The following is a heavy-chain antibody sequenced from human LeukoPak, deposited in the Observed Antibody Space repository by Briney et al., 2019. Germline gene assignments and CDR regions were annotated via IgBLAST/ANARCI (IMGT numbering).Heavy chain of an antibody. J-gene: IGHJ4*02. CDR2: IRSKAYDGTT. V-gene: IGHV3-49*03. Sequence: GGSLRLSCTASGFTFGDYAMSWFRQAPGKGLEWVGFIRSKAYDGTTEYAASVKGRFTISRDDSKSIAYLQMNSLKTEDTAVYYCTRVSSSGWYRTDYWGQGTLVTVSS. CDR1: GFTFGDYA. D-gene: IGHD6-13*01. CDR3: TRVSSSGWYRTDY.